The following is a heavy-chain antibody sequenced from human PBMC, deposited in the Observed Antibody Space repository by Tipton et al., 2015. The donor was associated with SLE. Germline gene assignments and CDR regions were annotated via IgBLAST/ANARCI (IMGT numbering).Heavy chain of an antibody. D-gene: IGHD1-26*01. CDR3: ARISGSGFYYMDV. V-gene: IGHV4-59*07. J-gene: IGHJ6*03. CDR1: GGSIDNFW. Sequence: TLSLTCTVSGGSIDNFWWSWIRQSPGKGLEWIGYIYFGGTTDSNPSLQSRVTISVDTSKNQLSLKLRSATGADTATYYCARISGSGFYYMDVWGEGTTVTVSS. CDR2: IYFGGTT.